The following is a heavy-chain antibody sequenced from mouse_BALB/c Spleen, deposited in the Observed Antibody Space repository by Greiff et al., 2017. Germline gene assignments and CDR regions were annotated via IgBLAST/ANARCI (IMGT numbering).Heavy chain of an antibody. V-gene: IGHV2-6-7*01. CDR2: IWGDGST. J-gene: IGHJ4*01. Sequence: QGQLKESGPGLVAPSQSLSITCTVSGFSLTGYGVNWVRQPPGKGLEWLGMIWGDGSTDYNSALKSRLSISKDNSKSQVFLKMNSLQTDDTARYYCASNYDAMDYWGQGTSVTVSS. CDR3: ASNYDAMDY. CDR1: GFSLTGYG.